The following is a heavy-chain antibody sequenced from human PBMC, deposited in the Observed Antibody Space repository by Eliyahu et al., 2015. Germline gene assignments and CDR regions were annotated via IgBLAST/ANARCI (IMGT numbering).Heavy chain of an antibody. CDR1: GFIFSNYA. Sequence: VQPGGSLRLSCAASGFIFSNYAMGWVRQARGKGLEWVASISISGQTTYFADSVKGRFTISRDKSRSTLFLQMHSLGVEDTAPYFCSPDLGVYGARGAWGQGTLVTVSS. D-gene: IGHD4/OR15-4a*01. CDR3: SPDLGVYGARGA. J-gene: IGHJ4*02. CDR2: ISISGQTT. V-gene: IGHV3-23*01.